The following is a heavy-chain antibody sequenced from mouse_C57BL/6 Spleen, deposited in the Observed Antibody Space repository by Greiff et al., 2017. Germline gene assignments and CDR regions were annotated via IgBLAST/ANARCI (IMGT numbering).Heavy chain of an antibody. CDR2: ISYDGSN. CDR1: GYSITSGYY. D-gene: IGHD1-1*01. J-gene: IGHJ3*01. V-gene: IGHV3-6*01. Sequence: EVKLQESGPGLVKPSQSLSLTCSVTGYSITSGYYWNWIRQFPGNKLEWMGYISYDGSNNYNPSLKNRISITRDTSKNQFFLKLNSVTTEDTATYYGARGDTTGFAYWGQGTLVTVSA. CDR3: ARGDTTGFAY.